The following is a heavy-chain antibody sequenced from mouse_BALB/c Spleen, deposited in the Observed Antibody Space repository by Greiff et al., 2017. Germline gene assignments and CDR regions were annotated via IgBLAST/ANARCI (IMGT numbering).Heavy chain of an antibody. Sequence: EVQLVESGGGLVQPGGSRKLSCAASGFTFSSFGMHWVRQAPEKGLEWVAYISSGSNTIYYADTVKGRFTISRDNPKNTLFLQMTSLRSEDTAMYYCARIYDGYSWFAYWGQGTLVTVSA. CDR3: ARIYDGYSWFAY. D-gene: IGHD2-3*01. V-gene: IGHV5-17*02. CDR1: GFTFSSFG. J-gene: IGHJ3*01. CDR2: ISSGSNTI.